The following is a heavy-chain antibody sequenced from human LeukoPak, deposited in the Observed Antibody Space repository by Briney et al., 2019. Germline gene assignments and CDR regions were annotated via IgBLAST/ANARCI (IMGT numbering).Heavy chain of an antibody. CDR2: INPNSGGT. D-gene: IGHD5-18*01. Sequence: ASGKGCCKASGYTFAGYYMDWVRQAPGQGHEWSGWINPNSGGTNYAQKFQGRVTMTRETSISSAYPTLSRPRSDDTAAPYCARAPRGLQEGFVYWGQGTLVTVSS. CDR3: ARAPRGLQEGFVY. V-gene: IGHV1-2*02. CDR1: GYTFAGYY. J-gene: IGHJ4*02.